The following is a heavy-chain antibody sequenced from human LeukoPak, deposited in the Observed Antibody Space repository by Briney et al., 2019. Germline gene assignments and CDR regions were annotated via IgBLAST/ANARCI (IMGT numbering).Heavy chain of an antibody. D-gene: IGHD5-18*01. CDR3: ARDIVMVTYWFDP. Sequence: ASVKVSCKASGYTFTGHYMHWVRRAPGQGLEWMGWINPNNGGTNYAQKFQGRVTMTRDTSISTAYMELSRLRSDDTAVYYCARDIVMVTYWFDPWGQGTLVTVSS. V-gene: IGHV1-2*02. J-gene: IGHJ5*02. CDR2: INPNNGGT. CDR1: GYTFTGHY.